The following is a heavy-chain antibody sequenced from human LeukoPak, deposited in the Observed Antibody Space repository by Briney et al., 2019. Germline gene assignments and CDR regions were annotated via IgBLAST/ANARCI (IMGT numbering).Heavy chain of an antibody. J-gene: IGHJ4*02. CDR3: ARLFGDTAMVIDY. V-gene: IGHV4-59*08. Sequence: SETLSLTCTVSGGSISSDYWSWIRQPPGKGLEWIGYIYYSGSTNYNPSLKSRVTISVDTSKNQFSLKLSSVTAADTAVYYCARLFGDTAMVIDYWGQGTLVTVSS. D-gene: IGHD5-18*01. CDR1: GGSISSDY. CDR2: IYYSGST.